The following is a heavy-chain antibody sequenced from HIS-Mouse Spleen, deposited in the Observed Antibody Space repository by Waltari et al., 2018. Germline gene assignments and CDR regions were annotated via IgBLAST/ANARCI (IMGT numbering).Heavy chain of an antibody. D-gene: IGHD6-13*01. CDR2: IYYSGST. CDR3: AREIPYSSSWYDWYFDL. J-gene: IGHJ2*01. CDR1: GGSISSSIYY. V-gene: IGHV4-39*07. Sequence: QLQLQESGPGLVKPSETLSLTCTVPGGSISSSIYYWAWIRQPPGKGLEWIGSIYYSGSTYYNPSLKSRVTISVDTSKNQFSLKLSSVTAADTAVYYCAREIPYSSSWYDWYFDLWGRGTLVTVSS.